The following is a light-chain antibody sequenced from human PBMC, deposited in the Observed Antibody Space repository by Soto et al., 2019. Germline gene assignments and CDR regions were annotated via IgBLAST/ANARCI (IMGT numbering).Light chain of an antibody. CDR3: QQSYSTPLT. CDR1: QSISSY. CDR2: AAS. V-gene: IGKV1-39*01. J-gene: IGKJ3*01. Sequence: DIQMTQSPSSLSASVGDRVTITCRASQSISSYLNWYQQKPGKAPKLLIYAASSLQSGVPSRFSGSGSGTDFTLTISSLQPEDFATYYCQQSYSTPLTFGPGTKVAIQ.